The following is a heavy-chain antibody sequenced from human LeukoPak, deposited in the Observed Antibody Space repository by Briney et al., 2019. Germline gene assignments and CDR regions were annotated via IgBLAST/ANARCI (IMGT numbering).Heavy chain of an antibody. CDR2: ISGSGGST. J-gene: IGHJ4*02. CDR1: GFTFSVYA. D-gene: IGHD5-18*01. Sequence: GGSLRLSCAASGFTFSVYAMNWVRQAPGKGLEWVSAISGSGGSTSYADSVKGRFTISRDNSKNTLYLQVNSLRAEDTAVYYCAKGSFGIKLWLRGEGYYFDYWGQGTLVTVSS. V-gene: IGHV3-23*01. CDR3: AKGSFGIKLWLRGEGYYFDY.